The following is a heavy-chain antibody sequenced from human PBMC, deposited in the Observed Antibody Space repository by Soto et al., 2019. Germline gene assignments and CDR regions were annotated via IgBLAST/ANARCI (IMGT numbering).Heavy chain of an antibody. V-gene: IGHV3-23*01. J-gene: IGHJ3*02. Sequence: GGSLRLSCAASGFTFSSYAMSWVRQAPGKGLEWVSAISGSGGSTYYADSVKGRFTISRDNSKNTLYLQMNSLRAEDTAVCYCAKGGRVGDAFDIWGQGTMVTVSS. CDR3: AKGGRVGDAFDI. D-gene: IGHD3-10*01. CDR1: GFTFSSYA. CDR2: ISGSGGST.